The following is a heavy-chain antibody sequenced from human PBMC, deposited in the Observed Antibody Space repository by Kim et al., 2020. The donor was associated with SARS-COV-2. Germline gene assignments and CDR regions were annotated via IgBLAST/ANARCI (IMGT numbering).Heavy chain of an antibody. CDR2: INHSGST. CDR1: GGSFSGYY. V-gene: IGHV4-34*01. J-gene: IGHJ5*02. CDR3: ARASWGTYGSGRTWWFYP. Sequence: SETLSLTCAVYGGSFSGYYWSWIRQPPGKGLEWIGEINHSGSTNYNPSLKSRVTISVDTSKNQFSLKLSSVTAADTAVYYCARASWGTYGSGRTWWFYPWGQGTLVTVSS. D-gene: IGHD3-10*01.